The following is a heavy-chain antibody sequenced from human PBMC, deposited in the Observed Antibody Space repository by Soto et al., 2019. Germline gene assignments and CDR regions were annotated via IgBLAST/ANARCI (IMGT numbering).Heavy chain of an antibody. CDR1: GYTFTGYY. V-gene: IGHV1-2*02. D-gene: IGHD6-13*01. Sequence: ASVKVSCKASGYTFTGYYMHWVRQAPGQGLEWMGWTNPNSGGTNYAQKFQGRVTMTRDTSISTAYMELSRLRSDDTAVYYCARYSSSLNQFDYWGQGTLVTVSS. CDR3: ARYSSSLNQFDY. CDR2: TNPNSGGT. J-gene: IGHJ4*02.